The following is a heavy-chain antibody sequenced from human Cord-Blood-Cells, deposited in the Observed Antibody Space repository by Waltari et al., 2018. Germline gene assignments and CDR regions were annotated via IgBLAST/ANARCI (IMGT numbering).Heavy chain of an antibody. CDR3: ATGSIVGATIAFDI. Sequence: QVQLVQSGAEVKRPWASVKVSCKVYGYTLTAVSMHRVRQAPGKGLEWMGGFDPEDGETIYAQKFQGIVTMTEDTSTDTAYMELSSLRSEDTAVYYCATGSIVGATIAFDIWGQGTMVTVSS. CDR2: FDPEDGET. CDR1: GYTLTAVS. V-gene: IGHV1-24*01. J-gene: IGHJ3*02. D-gene: IGHD1-26*01.